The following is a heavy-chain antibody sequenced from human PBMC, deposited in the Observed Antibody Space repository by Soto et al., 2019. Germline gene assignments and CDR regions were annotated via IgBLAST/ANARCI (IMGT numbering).Heavy chain of an antibody. D-gene: IGHD5-12*01. Sequence: SETLSLTCTVSGGSISSGDYYWSWIRQPPGKGLEWIGYIYYSGSTYYNPSLKSRVTISVDTSKNQFSLKLSSVTAADTAVYYCARDRGVTGFNNGYGNGDRWFDPWGQRSLVTVSS. CDR2: IYYSGST. CDR3: ARDRGVTGFNNGYGNGDRWFDP. V-gene: IGHV4-30-4*01. J-gene: IGHJ5*02. CDR1: GGSISSGDYY.